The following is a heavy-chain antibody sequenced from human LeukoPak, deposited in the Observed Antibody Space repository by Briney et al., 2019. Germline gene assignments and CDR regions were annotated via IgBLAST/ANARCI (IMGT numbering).Heavy chain of an antibody. CDR1: GGSFIGFD. CDR2: INPSGST. V-gene: IGHV4-34*01. Sequence: SETLSLTCAVYGGSFIGFDWNWIRQPPGKGLEWIGEINPSGSTNYNPSLKSRVTISVDTSKNQFSLKLSSVTAADTAVYYCAIIVPSDSSGFNWFDPWGQGTLVTVSS. CDR3: AIIVPSDSSGFNWFDP. D-gene: IGHD3-22*01. J-gene: IGHJ5*02.